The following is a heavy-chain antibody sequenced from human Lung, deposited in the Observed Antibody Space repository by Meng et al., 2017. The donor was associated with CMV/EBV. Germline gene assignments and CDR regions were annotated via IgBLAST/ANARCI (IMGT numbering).Heavy chain of an antibody. CDR1: GDTFSRYA. CDR3: VRGGGSGTPTRKYYGMDV. V-gene: IGHV1-69*05. D-gene: IGHD1-14*01. CDR2: IITIFGTP. J-gene: IGHJ6*02. Sequence: SXXVSXKASGDTFSRYAVSWVRQAPGQGLEWVGGIITIFGTPYYAQTFQGRVTITTDKSTTTVYMELRSLRFGDTAVYYCVRGGGSGTPTRKYYGMDVWXQGTXVTVSS.